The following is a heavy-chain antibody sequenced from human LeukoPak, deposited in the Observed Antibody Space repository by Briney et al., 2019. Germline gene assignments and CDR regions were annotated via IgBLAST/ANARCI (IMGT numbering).Heavy chain of an antibody. CDR1: GYSFTGYW. J-gene: IGHJ4*02. Sequence: GEPLKISCKGSGYSFTGYWFAWVRQMPGKGLEWMGIIYPGDSNPKYRPSFQAQMTIAGDKAISTAYLQWSSLKASDTAMYYCARRRGWDFDSSGYDFDHWGQGALVTVSS. CDR3: ARRRGWDFDSSGYDFDH. V-gene: IGHV5-51*01. CDR2: IYPGDSNP. D-gene: IGHD3-22*01.